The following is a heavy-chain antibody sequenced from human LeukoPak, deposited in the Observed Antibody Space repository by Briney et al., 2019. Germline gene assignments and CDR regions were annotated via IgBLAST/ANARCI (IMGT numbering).Heavy chain of an antibody. CDR1: GFTFSSSS. V-gene: IGHV3-23*01. Sequence: GGSLRLSCAASGFTFSSSSMNWVRQAPGKGLEWVSSFNPSSGSTYYADSVKGRFTISEDKSKNTLYLQMNSLRAEDTALYYCAKEHMAAAVYYFDYWGQGTLVTVSS. CDR3: AKEHMAAAVYYFDY. J-gene: IGHJ4*02. D-gene: IGHD6-13*01. CDR2: FNPSSGST.